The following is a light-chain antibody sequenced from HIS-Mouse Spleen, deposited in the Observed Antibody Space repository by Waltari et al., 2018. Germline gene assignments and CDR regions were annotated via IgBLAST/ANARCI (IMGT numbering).Light chain of an antibody. V-gene: IGLV2-14*03. J-gene: IGLJ3*02. Sequence: QSALTQPASVSGSPGQSITISCTGTSSAVGGYNYVSWYQQHPGKAPKHMIYDVSNRPSGVSNRFSGSKSGNTDSLAISGLQAEDEADYYCSSYTSSSTLVFGGGTKLTVL. CDR2: DVS. CDR3: SSYTSSSTLV. CDR1: SSAVGGYNY.